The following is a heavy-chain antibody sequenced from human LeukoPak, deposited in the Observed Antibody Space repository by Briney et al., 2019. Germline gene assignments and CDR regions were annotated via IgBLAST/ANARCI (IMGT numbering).Heavy chain of an antibody. J-gene: IGHJ4*02. D-gene: IGHD3-22*01. Sequence: PGGSLKLSCAASGFTFSSYSMNWVRQAPGKGLEWVSYISSSSSTIYYADSVKGRFTISRDNSKNTLYLQMNSLRAEDTAVYYCAKDRNMITMIVVVALDYWGQGTLVTVSS. V-gene: IGHV3-48*01. CDR1: GFTFSSYS. CDR3: AKDRNMITMIVVVALDY. CDR2: ISSSSSTI.